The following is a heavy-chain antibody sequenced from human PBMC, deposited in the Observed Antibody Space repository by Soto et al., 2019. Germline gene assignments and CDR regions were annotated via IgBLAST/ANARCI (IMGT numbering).Heavy chain of an antibody. Sequence: SETLSLTCTVSGGSISSYYWSWIRQPPGKGLEWIGYIYYSGSTNYNPSLKSRVTISVDTSKNQFSLKLSSVTAADTAVYYCARLTPDIFGVVINDYYYYYMDVWGKGTTVTVSS. CDR3: ARLTPDIFGVVINDYYYYYMDV. D-gene: IGHD3-3*02. J-gene: IGHJ6*03. CDR1: GGSISSYY. V-gene: IGHV4-59*08. CDR2: IYYSGST.